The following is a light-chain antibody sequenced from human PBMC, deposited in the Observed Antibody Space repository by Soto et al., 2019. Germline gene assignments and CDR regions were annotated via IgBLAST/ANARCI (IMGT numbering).Light chain of an antibody. V-gene: IGKV3-20*01. CDR2: GAS. J-gene: IGKJ1*01. CDR1: QSVSSSY. CDR3: QHYGSSWT. Sequence: EIVLTQSPATLSLSPGERATLSCRASQSVSSSYLAWYQQKPGQAPRLLIYGASSRATGIPDRFSGSGSGTEFPLTISRLEPEDFAVYYCQHYGSSWTFGQGTKLEIK.